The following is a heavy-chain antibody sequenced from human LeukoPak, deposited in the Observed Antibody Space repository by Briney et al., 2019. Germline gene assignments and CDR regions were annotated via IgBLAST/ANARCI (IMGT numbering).Heavy chain of an antibody. CDR2: FDPEDGET. J-gene: IGHJ4*02. CDR1: GYTLTELS. V-gene: IGHV1-24*01. CDR3: ATGVLFGVVVVAATLDY. Sequence: ASVKVSCKVSGYTLTELSMHWVRQAPGKGLEWMGGFDPEDGETIYAQKFQGRVTMTEDTSTGTAYMELSSLRSEDTAVYYCATGVLFGVVVVAATLDYWGQGTLSPSPQ. D-gene: IGHD2-15*01.